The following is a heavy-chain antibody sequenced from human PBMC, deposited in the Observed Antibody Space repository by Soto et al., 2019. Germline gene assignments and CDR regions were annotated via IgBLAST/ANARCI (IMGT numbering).Heavy chain of an antibody. Sequence: PSETLSLTCTVSGGSISSYYWSWIRQPPGKGLEWIVYFYYSGSTNYNPSLKSRVTISVGTSKDQLSLKLTSVTAADTAMYYCARDVGSGPAGYGLDVWGQGTTVTVSS. D-gene: IGHD2-15*01. J-gene: IGHJ6*02. CDR2: FYYSGST. V-gene: IGHV4-59*01. CDR1: GGSISSYY. CDR3: ARDVGSGPAGYGLDV.